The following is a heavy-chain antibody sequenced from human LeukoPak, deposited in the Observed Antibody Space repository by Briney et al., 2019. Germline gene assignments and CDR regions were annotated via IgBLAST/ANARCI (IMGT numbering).Heavy chain of an antibody. D-gene: IGHD3-3*01. J-gene: IGHJ6*03. CDR3: ARVAFWSGSYMDV. V-gene: IGHV3-7*01. CDR2: IKQDGSET. CDR1: RFIFSDFW. Sequence: GGSLRLSCAASRFIFSDFWMNWVRQAPGKGLEWVASIKQDGSETYYVDSVKGRFTISRDNAKNSLYLQMNSLRAEDTAVYYCARVAFWSGSYMDVWGKGTTVTVSS.